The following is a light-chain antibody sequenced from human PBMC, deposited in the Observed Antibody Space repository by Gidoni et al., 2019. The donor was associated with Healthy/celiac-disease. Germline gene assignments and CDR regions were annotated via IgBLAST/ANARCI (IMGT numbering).Light chain of an antibody. Sequence: EIVMTQSPATLSVSPGERATLSCRASQSVSSNLACYQQKPGQAPRLLIYGASTRATGIPARFSGSGSGTEFTLTISSLQSEDFAGYYCQQYNNWLTFGGGTKVEIK. CDR3: QQYNNWLT. J-gene: IGKJ4*01. CDR1: QSVSSN. V-gene: IGKV3-15*01. CDR2: GAS.